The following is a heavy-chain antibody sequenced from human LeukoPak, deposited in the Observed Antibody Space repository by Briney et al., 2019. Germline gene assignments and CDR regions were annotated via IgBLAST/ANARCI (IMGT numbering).Heavy chain of an antibody. J-gene: IGHJ5*02. CDR1: GYTFTSYG. CDR3: ARVRRVGANWFDP. CDR2: ISAYNGHT. Sequence: ASVTVSFKASGYTFTSYGISWVRQAPGQGLEWMGWISAYNGHTNYAQKLQGRVTITTDTSTSTAYMELRSLRSDDTAVYYCARVRRVGANWFDPWGQGTLVTVSS. V-gene: IGHV1-18*01. D-gene: IGHD1-26*01.